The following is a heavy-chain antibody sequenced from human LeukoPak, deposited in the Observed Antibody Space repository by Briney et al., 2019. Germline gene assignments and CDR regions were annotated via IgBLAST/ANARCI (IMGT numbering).Heavy chain of an antibody. CDR2: IKQDGSEK. CDR1: GFTFSSYW. V-gene: IGHV3-7*01. D-gene: IGHD1-26*01. Sequence: GGSLRLSCAASGFTFSSYWMSWVRQAPGKGLEWVANIKQDGSEKYYVDSVKGRFTISRDNAKNSLYLQMNSLRAEDTAVYYCANSGGATVGYYFDYWGQGTLVTVSS. CDR3: ANSGGATVGYYFDY. J-gene: IGHJ4*02.